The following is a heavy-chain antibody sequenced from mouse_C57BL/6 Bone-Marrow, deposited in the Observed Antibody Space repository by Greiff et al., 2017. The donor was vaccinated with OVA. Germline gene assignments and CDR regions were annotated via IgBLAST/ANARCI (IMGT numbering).Heavy chain of an antibody. CDR3: ARRSYYCNYWFAY. D-gene: IGHD2-1*01. CDR2: IYPGSGST. V-gene: IGHV1-55*01. J-gene: IGHJ3*01. CDR1: GYTFTSYW. Sequence: QVQLQQPGAELVKPGASVKMSCKASGYTFTSYWITWVKQRPGQGLEWIGDIYPGSGSTNYNEQFKSKATLTVDTSSSTAYMQLSSLTSEDSAFYYCARRSYYCNYWFAYWGQGTLVTVSA.